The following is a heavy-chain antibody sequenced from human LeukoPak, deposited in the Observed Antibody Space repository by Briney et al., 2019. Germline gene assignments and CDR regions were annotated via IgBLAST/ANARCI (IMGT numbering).Heavy chain of an antibody. V-gene: IGHV4-61*02. CDR2: ISAIIGT. J-gene: IGHJ4*02. CDR3: ARGGFPGYSASWFY. CDR1: GGSISSGSYY. D-gene: IGHD6-13*01. Sequence: SQTLSLTCSVSGGSISSGSYYWTWIRQPADRGLEWIGRISAIIGTSYDPSLKSRVTISVDTSKNQFSLNLNSVTAADTAVYYCARGGFPGYSASWFYWGQGTLVTVSS.